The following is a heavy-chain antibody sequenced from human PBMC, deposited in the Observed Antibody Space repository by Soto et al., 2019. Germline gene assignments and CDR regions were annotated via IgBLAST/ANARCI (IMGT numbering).Heavy chain of an antibody. CDR1: GYTFTGYY. J-gene: IGHJ4*02. Sequence: ASVKVSCKASGYTFTGYYMHWVRQAPGQGLEWMGWINPNSGGTNYAQKFQGRVTMTRDTSISTAYMELSRLRSDDTAVYYCARGHFHVVVTATTGVDYWGQGTLVTVSS. CDR2: INPNSGGT. CDR3: ARGHFHVVVTATTGVDY. V-gene: IGHV1-2*02. D-gene: IGHD2-21*02.